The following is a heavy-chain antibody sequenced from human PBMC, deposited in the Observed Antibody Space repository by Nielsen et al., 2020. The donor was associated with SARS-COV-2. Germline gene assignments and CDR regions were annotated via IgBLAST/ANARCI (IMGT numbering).Heavy chain of an antibody. V-gene: IGHV3-11*01. CDR3: VRNFVGSYYRGSYYYFDY. Sequence: GGSLRLSCAASGFTFSDYYMSWIRQAPGKGLEWVSYISSSGSTIYYADSVKGRFTISRDNAKNSLYLQMNSLRAEDTAVYYCVRNFVGSYYRGSYYYFDYWGQGTLVTVSS. CDR2: ISSSGSTI. J-gene: IGHJ4*02. CDR1: GFTFSDYY. D-gene: IGHD1-26*01.